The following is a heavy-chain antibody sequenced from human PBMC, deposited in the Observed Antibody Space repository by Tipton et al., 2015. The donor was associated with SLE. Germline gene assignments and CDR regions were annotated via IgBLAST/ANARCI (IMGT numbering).Heavy chain of an antibody. J-gene: IGHJ4*02. Sequence: TLSLTCAVSGYSISSGYYWGWIRQPPGKGLEWIGSIYHSGSTYYNPSLKSRVTISVDTSKNQFSLKLSSVTAADTAVYYCARVGKAMVPFDYWGQGTLVTVSS. V-gene: IGHV4-38-2*01. CDR2: IYHSGST. D-gene: IGHD5-18*01. CDR3: ARVGKAMVPFDY. CDR1: GYSISSGYY.